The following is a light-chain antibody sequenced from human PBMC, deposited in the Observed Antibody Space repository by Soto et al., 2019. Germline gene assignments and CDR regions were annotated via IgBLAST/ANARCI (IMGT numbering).Light chain of an antibody. CDR3: QHYGNAQWT. CDR2: RTS. V-gene: IGKV3-20*01. Sequence: EVVLTQSPGTMSLSPGERATRSCRARESVSSSFLTWYQQKPGQAPRLLIYRTSNRVTGIPDRFSGSGYGTDFTLTISRLEPEDFAVYFCQHYGNAQWTCGQGTKVEIK. J-gene: IGKJ1*01. CDR1: ESVSSSF.